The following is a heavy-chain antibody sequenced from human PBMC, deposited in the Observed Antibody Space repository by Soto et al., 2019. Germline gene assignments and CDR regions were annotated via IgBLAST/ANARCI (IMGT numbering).Heavy chain of an antibody. J-gene: IGHJ5*02. Sequence: PSETLSLTCTVSGGSISSYYWSWIRQPPGKGLEWIGYIYYSGSTNYNPSLKSRVTISVDTSKNQFSLKLSSVTAADTAVYYCARVSGYDRGDWFDPWGQGTLVTVSS. V-gene: IGHV4-59*01. CDR2: IYYSGST. D-gene: IGHD5-12*01. CDR1: GGSISSYY. CDR3: ARVSGYDRGDWFDP.